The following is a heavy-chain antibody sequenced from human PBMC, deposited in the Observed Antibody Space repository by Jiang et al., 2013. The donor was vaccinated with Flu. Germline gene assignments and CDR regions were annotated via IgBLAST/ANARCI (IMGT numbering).Heavy chain of an antibody. V-gene: IGHV3-49*04. CDR3: SRGRSGVDV. CDR2: IRSNTYGGTT. J-gene: IGHJ6*02. Sequence: PGRSLRLSCTASGFTFGDYAMSWVRQDPGKGLEWVGFIRSNTYGGTTEYAASVKGRFTISRDDSKRIAYLQMNSLKTEDTAVYYCSRGRSGVDVWGQGTTVTVSS. CDR1: GFTFGDYA.